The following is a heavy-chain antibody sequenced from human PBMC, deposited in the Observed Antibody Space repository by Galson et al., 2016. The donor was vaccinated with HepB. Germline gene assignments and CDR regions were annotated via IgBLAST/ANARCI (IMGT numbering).Heavy chain of an antibody. CDR1: GGTLNTYG. CDR2: IIPISGTP. CDR3: ATMNFYGAGSPPVMDV. D-gene: IGHD3-10*01. V-gene: IGHV1-69*13. Sequence: SVKVSCKASGGTLNTYGVSWVRQAPGQGLEWMGGIIPISGTPRFAQKMQGRVSISAYASSSTAYMELSSLRSEDTAVYYCATMNFYGAGSPPVMDVWGQGTTVTVSS. J-gene: IGHJ6*02.